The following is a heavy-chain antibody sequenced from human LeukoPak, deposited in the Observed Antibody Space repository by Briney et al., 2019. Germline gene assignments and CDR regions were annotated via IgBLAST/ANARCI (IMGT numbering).Heavy chain of an antibody. J-gene: IGHJ4*02. CDR3: AKDVTYSSGWYYFDY. D-gene: IGHD6-19*01. Sequence: GGSLRLSCAASGFTFSSYAMSWVRQAPGEGLEWVSAISGSGGSTYYADSVKGRFTISRDNSKNTLYLQMNSLRAEDTAVYYCAKDVTYSSGWYYFDYWGQGTLVTVSS. CDR1: GFTFSSYA. CDR2: ISGSGGST. V-gene: IGHV3-23*01.